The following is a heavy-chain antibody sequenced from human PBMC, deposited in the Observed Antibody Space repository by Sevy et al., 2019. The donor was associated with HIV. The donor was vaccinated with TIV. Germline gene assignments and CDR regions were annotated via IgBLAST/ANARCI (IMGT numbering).Heavy chain of an antibody. D-gene: IGHD3-16*02. CDR1: GFTFSSHS. V-gene: IGHV3-21*01. Sequence: GGSLRLSCAASGFTFSSHSMNWVRQAPGKGLEWVSSISSTSGHIYYSDSVKGRFTISRDNSKNSLYLQMNSLRAEDTVVYYCARDDYVWGNSRWTNWFDPWGQGTLVTVSS. J-gene: IGHJ5*02. CDR2: ISSTSGHI. CDR3: ARDDYVWGNSRWTNWFDP.